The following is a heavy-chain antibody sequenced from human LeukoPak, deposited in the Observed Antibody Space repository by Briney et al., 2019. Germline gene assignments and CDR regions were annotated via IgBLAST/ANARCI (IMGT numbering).Heavy chain of an antibody. CDR1: GYTLTELS. CDR3: AVSLTTGGYYGMDV. V-gene: IGHV1-24*01. J-gene: IGHJ6*02. Sequence: ASVKVSCKVSGYTLTELSLHWVRQAPGKGLEWMGRFDPEDGETIYARKFQGRVTMTEDTSTDTAYMELSSLRSEDTAVYFCAVSLTTGGYYGMDVWGQGTTVTV. CDR2: FDPEDGET. D-gene: IGHD1-1*01.